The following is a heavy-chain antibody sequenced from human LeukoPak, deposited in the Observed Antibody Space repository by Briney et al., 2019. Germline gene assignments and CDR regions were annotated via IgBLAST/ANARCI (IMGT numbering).Heavy chain of an antibody. J-gene: IGHJ4*02. CDR3: AREGKYYYDSSGYTNFDY. CDR2: ISSSRSYI. CDR1: GFTFSSYS. V-gene: IGHV3-21*01. D-gene: IGHD3-22*01. Sequence: PGGSLRLSCAASGFTFSSYSMNWVRQAPGKGLEWVSSISSSRSYIYYADSVKGRFTISRDKAKNSLYLQMNSLRAEDTAVYYCAREGKYYYDSSGYTNFDYWGQGTLVTVSS.